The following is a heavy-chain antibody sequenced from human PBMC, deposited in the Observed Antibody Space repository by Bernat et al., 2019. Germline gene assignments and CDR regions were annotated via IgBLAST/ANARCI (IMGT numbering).Heavy chain of an antibody. D-gene: IGHD3-3*01. CDR3: VKDVNDFWSGYSRFDP. J-gene: IGHJ5*02. CDR1: GFPFVVFA. Sequence: EVQLVESGGGLLRLARSLGLPCLASGFPFVVFAMHWVGQPPGKGLGWVSGISWNSGSIGYADSVKGRFTISRDNAKNSLHLQMNSLRAEDTALYYCVKDVNDFWSGYSRFDPWGQGTLVSVSS. CDR2: ISWNSGSI. V-gene: IGHV3-9*01.